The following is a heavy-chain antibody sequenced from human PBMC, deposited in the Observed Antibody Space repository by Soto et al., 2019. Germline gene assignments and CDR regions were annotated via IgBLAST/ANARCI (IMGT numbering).Heavy chain of an antibody. D-gene: IGHD3-3*01. V-gene: IGHV1-8*01. CDR3: ARGGYDFWSGYYIGDY. J-gene: IGHJ4*02. CDR2: MNPNSGNT. CDR1: GYTFTSYD. Sequence: QVQLVQSGAEVKKPGASVKVSSKASGYTFTSYDINWVRQATGQGLEWMGWMNPNSGNTGYAQKFQGRVTMTRNTSISTAYMELSSLRSEDTAVYYCARGGYDFWSGYYIGDYWGQGTLVTVSS.